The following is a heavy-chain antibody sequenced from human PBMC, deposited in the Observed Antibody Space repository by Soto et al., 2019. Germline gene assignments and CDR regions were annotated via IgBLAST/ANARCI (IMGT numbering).Heavy chain of an antibody. CDR2: INAGNGNT. V-gene: IGHV1-3*01. Sequence: ASVKVSCKASGYTFTSYAMHWVRQAPGQRLEWMGWINAGNGNTKYSQKFQGRVTITRDTSASTAYMELSSLRSEDTAVYYCARGGSEIAARPAYYYGMDVWGQGTTVTVSS. CDR3: ARGGSEIAARPAYYYGMDV. D-gene: IGHD6-6*01. J-gene: IGHJ6*02. CDR1: GYTFTSYA.